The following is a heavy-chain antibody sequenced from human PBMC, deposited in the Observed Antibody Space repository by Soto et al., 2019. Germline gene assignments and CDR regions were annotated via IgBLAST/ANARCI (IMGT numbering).Heavy chain of an antibody. Sequence: SETLSLTCAVSGDSISSGNWWSWVRQPPGKGLEWIGEIYHSGSTNYNPYLKSRVTISVDKPKNKFTLKLSSVTAADTAVYYCAGYYYAPGNYQGNLDYWGQGNMVT. CDR3: AGYYYAPGNYQGNLDY. V-gene: IGHV4-4*02. D-gene: IGHD3-10*01. J-gene: IGHJ4*02. CDR2: IYHSGST. CDR1: GDSISSGNW.